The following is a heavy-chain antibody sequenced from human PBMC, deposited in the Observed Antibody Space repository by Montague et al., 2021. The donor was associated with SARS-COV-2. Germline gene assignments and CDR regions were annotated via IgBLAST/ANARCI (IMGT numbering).Heavy chain of an antibody. CDR3: ARHWGIAAAGN. D-gene: IGHD6-13*01. J-gene: IGHJ4*02. CDR2: INYSGTT. Sequence: SAPLSLTCSVSGGSITDRTYYWGCIRQSPGKGLEWIGAINYSGTTYYNPSLKSRVTISLDTAKNQFSPKMTSVTAADTAVYYCARHWGIAAAGNWGQGTLVTVSS. CDR1: GGSITDRTYY. V-gene: IGHV4-39*01.